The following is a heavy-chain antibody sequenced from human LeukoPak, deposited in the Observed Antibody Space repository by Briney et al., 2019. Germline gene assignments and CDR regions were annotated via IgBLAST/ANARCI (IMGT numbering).Heavy chain of an antibody. J-gene: IGHJ3*02. D-gene: IGHD5-18*01. CDR3: AKSSTAMATTYDAFDI. Sequence: GGSLRLSCAASGFTFSSYAMSWVRQAPGKELEWVSAISGSGGSTYYADSVKGRFTISRDNSKNTLYLQMSSLRAEDTAVYYCAKSSTAMATTYDAFDIWGQGTMVTVSS. V-gene: IGHV3-23*01. CDR1: GFTFSSYA. CDR2: ISGSGGST.